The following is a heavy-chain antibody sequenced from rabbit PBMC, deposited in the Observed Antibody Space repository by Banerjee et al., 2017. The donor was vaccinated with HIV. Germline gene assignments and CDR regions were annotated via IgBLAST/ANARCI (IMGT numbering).Heavy chain of an antibody. D-gene: IGHD1-1*01. CDR2: IYNGDGST. V-gene: IGHV1S45*01. CDR3: ARDLAAWNSGSYAFNL. CDR1: GVSLNDKDV. Sequence: EQLEESGGGLVKPEGSLTLTCKASGVSLNDKDVMCWVRQAPGKGPEFIACIYNGDGSTYYASWVNGRFTVSKTSSTTVTLRMTSLTGADTATYFCARDLAAWNSGSYAFNLWGPGTLVTVS. J-gene: IGHJ4*01.